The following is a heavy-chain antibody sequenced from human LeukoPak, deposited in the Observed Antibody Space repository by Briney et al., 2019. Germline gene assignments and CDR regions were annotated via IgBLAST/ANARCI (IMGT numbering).Heavy chain of an antibody. V-gene: IGHV4-59*01. CDR2: IYFGGTT. J-gene: IGHJ5*02. Sequence: SETLSFTISGAGGSSKNYYWSWIRQPPGKGLEWLGKIYFGGTTDYNSSLNSSLTISVDTFKNQLSLNLQSVTAADTATYYCARHRSDTGGKKGVNWFDPWGQGTLVTVSS. CDR3: ARHRSDTGGKKGVNWFDP. D-gene: IGHD4-23*01. CDR1: GGSSKNYY.